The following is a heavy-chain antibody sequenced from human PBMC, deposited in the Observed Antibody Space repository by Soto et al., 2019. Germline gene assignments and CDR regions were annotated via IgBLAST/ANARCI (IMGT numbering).Heavy chain of an antibody. Sequence: GGSLGLSCAASGFTFSSYGFHWVRQAPGKGLEWVAVIWYDGSNKYYADSVKGRFIISRDNSKNTLYLQMNSLRAEDTAVYYCARDFGDYGNYYYYAMDVWGQGTTVTVSS. J-gene: IGHJ6*02. CDR1: GFTFSSYG. V-gene: IGHV3-33*01. CDR3: ARDFGDYGNYYYYAMDV. D-gene: IGHD4-17*01. CDR2: IWYDGSNK.